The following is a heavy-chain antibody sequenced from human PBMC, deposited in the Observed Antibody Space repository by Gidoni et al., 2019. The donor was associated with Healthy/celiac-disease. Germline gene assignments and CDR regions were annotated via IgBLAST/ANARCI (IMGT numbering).Heavy chain of an antibody. CDR3: AHRLRGYSSWDSFDY. CDR2: IYWDDYK. J-gene: IGHJ4*02. CDR1: GFSLSPSGVG. D-gene: IGHD6-13*01. Sequence: QITLKESGPTLVKPTQTLTLTCTFSGFSLSPSGVGVGWIRQPPGKALEWLALIYWDDYKRYSPSLKSRLTITKDTSKNQVILTMTNMDPVDTATYFCAHRLRGYSSWDSFDYWGQGTLVTVSS. V-gene: IGHV2-5*02.